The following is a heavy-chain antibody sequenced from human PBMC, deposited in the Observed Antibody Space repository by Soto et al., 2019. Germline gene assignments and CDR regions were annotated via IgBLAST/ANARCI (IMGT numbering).Heavy chain of an antibody. Sequence: ASVKVSCKASGYTFTGYYMHWVRQAPGQGLEWMGWINPNSGGTNYAQKFQGRVTMTRDTSISTAYMELSRLRSDDTAVYYCARDRNGVLNPFDYWGQGTLVTVSS. J-gene: IGHJ4*02. D-gene: IGHD2-8*01. V-gene: IGHV1-2*02. CDR1: GYTFTGYY. CDR2: INPNSGGT. CDR3: ARDRNGVLNPFDY.